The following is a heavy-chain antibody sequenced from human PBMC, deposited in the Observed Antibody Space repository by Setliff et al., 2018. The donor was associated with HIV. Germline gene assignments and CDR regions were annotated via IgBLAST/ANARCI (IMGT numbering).Heavy chain of an antibody. CDR2: ISHSGST. J-gene: IGHJ4*01. Sequence: SETLSLTCTVSGSSITSSSFYWGWIRQPPGKGLEWIGTISHSGSTRYNSPLQGRISISIDTSKNQFSLTLTSVTAADTAMYYCARDQSDYNVLTGFGDFDYWGHGTLVTVSS. D-gene: IGHD3-9*01. CDR1: GSSITSSSFY. CDR3: ARDQSDYNVLTGFGDFDY. V-gene: IGHV4-39*07.